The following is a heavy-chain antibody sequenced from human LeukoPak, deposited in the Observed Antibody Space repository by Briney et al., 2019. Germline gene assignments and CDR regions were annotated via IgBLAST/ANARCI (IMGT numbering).Heavy chain of an antibody. J-gene: IGHJ4*02. CDR3: AGDSGWNYPFDY. V-gene: IGHV3-21*01. Sequence: PGGSLRLSCAASGFTFSSYWMNWARQAPGKGLEWVSSISSSSSYIYYADSVKGRFTISRDNAKNSLYLQMNSLRAEDTAVYYCAGDSGWNYPFDYWGQGTLVTVSS. D-gene: IGHD1-7*01. CDR1: GFTFSSYW. CDR2: ISSSSSYI.